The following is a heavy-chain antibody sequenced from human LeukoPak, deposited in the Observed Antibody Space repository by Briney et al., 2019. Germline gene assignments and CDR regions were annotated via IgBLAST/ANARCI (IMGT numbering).Heavy chain of an antibody. Sequence: GASVKVSCKASGGTFTHYVISWVRQAPGQGLEWMGGIAPISGTPMYAQRFQGRVSITADTSTDTAYMEMSSLTSEDTAVYYCAREGEYYSESGNLVDASDVWGQGTMVTVS. D-gene: IGHD3-10*01. V-gene: IGHV1-69*06. J-gene: IGHJ3*01. CDR1: GGTFTHYV. CDR2: IAPISGTP. CDR3: AREGEYYSESGNLVDASDV.